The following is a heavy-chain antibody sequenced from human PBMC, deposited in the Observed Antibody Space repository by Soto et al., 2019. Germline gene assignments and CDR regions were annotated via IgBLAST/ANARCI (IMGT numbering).Heavy chain of an antibody. J-gene: IGHJ4*02. D-gene: IGHD3-10*01. Sequence: EVQLLESGGGLVQPGGSLRLSCAASGFTFNNYAMTWVRQAPGKGLEWVSAISGGGATTSYADSVKGRFTVSRDGSKNTLYLQMSSLRAEDTALYYCAKGRGGSGSRTPRVDFWGQGTLVNVSS. CDR2: ISGGGATT. CDR3: AKGRGGSGSRTPRVDF. V-gene: IGHV3-23*01. CDR1: GFTFNNYA.